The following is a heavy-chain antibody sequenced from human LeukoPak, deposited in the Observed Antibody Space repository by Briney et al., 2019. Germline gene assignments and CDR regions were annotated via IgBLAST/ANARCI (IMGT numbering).Heavy chain of an antibody. Sequence: GGSLRLSCAASGFTFSSYWMSWVRQAPGKGLEWVANIKQDGSEKYYVDSVKGRFTISRDNAKNSLYLQMNSLRAEDTAVYYCAREMATIPNVFFDYWGQGTLVTVSS. CDR3: AREMATIPNVFFDY. D-gene: IGHD5-24*01. CDR1: GFTFSSYW. J-gene: IGHJ4*02. CDR2: IKQDGSEK. V-gene: IGHV3-7*01.